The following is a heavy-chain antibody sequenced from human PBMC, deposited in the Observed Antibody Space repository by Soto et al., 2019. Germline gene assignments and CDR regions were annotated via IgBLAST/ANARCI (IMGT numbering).Heavy chain of an antibody. CDR3: ARDGGVLAGTPENFDP. Sequence: ASVKVSCKASGYTFTSYGISWVRQATGQGLECMKWISTYNGNTNNTQKLQGRVTMTTDTSTSTAYMELRSLRSDDTAVYYCARDGGVLAGTPENFDPWGQGTLVTVSS. D-gene: IGHD6-19*01. J-gene: IGHJ5*02. CDR2: ISTYNGNT. V-gene: IGHV1-18*01. CDR1: GYTFTSYG.